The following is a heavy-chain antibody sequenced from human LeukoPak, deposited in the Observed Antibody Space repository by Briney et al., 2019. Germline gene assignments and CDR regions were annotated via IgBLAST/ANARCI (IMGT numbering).Heavy chain of an antibody. CDR3: ASMLAYCGGDCYFFDY. D-gene: IGHD2-21*02. J-gene: IGHJ4*02. Sequence: ASVKVSCKASGYTFTSYYMHWVRQAPGQGLKWMGIINPSGGSTSYAQKFQGRVTMTRDMSTSTVYMELSSLRSEDTAVYYCASMLAYCGGDCYFFDYWGQGTLVTVSS. CDR1: GYTFTSYY. CDR2: INPSGGST. V-gene: IGHV1-46*01.